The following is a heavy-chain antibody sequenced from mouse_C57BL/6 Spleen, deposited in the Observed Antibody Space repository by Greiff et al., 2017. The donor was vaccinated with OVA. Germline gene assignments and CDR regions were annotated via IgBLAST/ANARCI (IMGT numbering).Heavy chain of an antibody. CDR3: TRDKSPTGGIDV. CDR1: GFTFSSYA. CDR2: ISSGGDYI. V-gene: IGHV5-9-1*02. Sequence: EVKLMESGAGLVKPGGSLKLSCAASGFTFSSYAMSWVRQTPEKRLEWVAYISSGGDYIYYADTVKGRFTISRDNARNTLYLQMSSLKSEDTAMYYCTRDKSPTGGIDVWGTGTTVTVSS. J-gene: IGHJ1*03.